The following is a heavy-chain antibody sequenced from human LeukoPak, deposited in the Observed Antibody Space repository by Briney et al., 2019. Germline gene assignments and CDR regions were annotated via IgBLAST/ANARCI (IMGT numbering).Heavy chain of an antibody. J-gene: IGHJ4*02. Sequence: GGSLRLSCAASGFSFSSYSMNWVRQAPGKGLEWVSYISGISNTIYYADSVKGRFTISRDNAKNSLYLQMNSLRAEDTAVYNCXRDHYDSSGYYYSHLDYWGQGTLVTVSS. D-gene: IGHD3-22*01. CDR3: XRDHYDSSGYYYSHLDY. CDR2: ISGISNTI. CDR1: GFSFSSYS. V-gene: IGHV3-48*04.